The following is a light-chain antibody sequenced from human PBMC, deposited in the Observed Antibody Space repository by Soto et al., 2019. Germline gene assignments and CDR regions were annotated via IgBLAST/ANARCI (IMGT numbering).Light chain of an antibody. J-gene: IGKJ4*01. V-gene: IGKV3-11*01. CDR3: QQRAAWPLT. Sequence: EIVLTQSPATLSLSPGERATLSCRASQSVSGFLAWYQQKPGQPPRRLIYEASNRASGIPARFSGSGSGTDFTLTISSLEPEDFAVYYCQQRAAWPLTFGGGTKVGI. CDR1: QSVSGF. CDR2: EAS.